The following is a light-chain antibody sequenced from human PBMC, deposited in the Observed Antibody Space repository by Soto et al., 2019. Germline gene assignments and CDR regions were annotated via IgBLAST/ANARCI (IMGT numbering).Light chain of an antibody. V-gene: IGLV2-11*01. CDR2: DVS. J-gene: IGLJ2*01. Sequence: QSVLTQPRSVSGSPGQSVTISCTGTSSDIGGYKYVSWYQQHPGKAPKLIICDVSQRPSGVPDRFSGSKSGNTASLTISGRQAEDEADYYCCSYAGSYTLLFGGWTKVTVL. CDR3: CSYAGSYTLL. CDR1: SSDIGGYKY.